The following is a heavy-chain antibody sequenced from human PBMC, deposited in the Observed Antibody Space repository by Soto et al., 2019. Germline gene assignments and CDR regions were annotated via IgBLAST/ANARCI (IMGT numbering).Heavy chain of an antibody. V-gene: IGHV3-23*01. CDR2: ISGTGGST. CDR3: AKGVRQQVAPHPFDY. CDR1: GFTFSSYA. J-gene: IGHJ4*02. D-gene: IGHD6-13*01. Sequence: EVQLLESGGNWVQRGGSLRLSCAASGFTFSSYAMSWVRQVPGKGLEWVSAISGTGGSTYHADSVKGRFTISRDNSKNTLHLQMNSLRDEDTAIYYCAKGVRQQVAPHPFDYWGQGTPVTVSS.